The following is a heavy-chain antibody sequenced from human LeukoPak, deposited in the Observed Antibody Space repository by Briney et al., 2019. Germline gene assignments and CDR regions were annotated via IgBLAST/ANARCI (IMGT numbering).Heavy chain of an antibody. D-gene: IGHD2-2*01. V-gene: IGHV1-18*01. CDR1: GYTFTSYD. Sequence: ASVKVSCKASGYTFTSYDISWVRQAPGQELEWMGWISDHNGNTNYAQKLQGRVTMTTDTPTSTAYMELRSLRSDDTAVYYCARDIVVVSPMDVWGKGTTVTVSS. CDR3: ARDIVVVSPMDV. J-gene: IGHJ6*04. CDR2: ISDHNGNT.